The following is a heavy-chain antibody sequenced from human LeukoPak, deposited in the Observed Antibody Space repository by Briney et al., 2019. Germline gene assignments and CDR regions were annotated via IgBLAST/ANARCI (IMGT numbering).Heavy chain of an antibody. V-gene: IGHV4-30-2*01. J-gene: IGHJ6*02. CDR1: GGSISSGGYS. CDR3: AMVTGYYYYGMDV. CDR2: IYHSGST. D-gene: IGHD5-18*01. Sequence: SQTLSLTCAVSGGSISSGGYSWSWIRQPPGKGLEWIGYIYHSGSTYYNPPLKSRVTISVDRSKNQFSLKLSSVTAADTAVYYCAMVTGYYYYGMDVWGQGTTVTVSS.